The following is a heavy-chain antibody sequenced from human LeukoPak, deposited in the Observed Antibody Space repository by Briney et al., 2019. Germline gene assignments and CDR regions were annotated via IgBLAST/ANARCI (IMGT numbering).Heavy chain of an antibody. CDR2: ISAYNGNT. CDR1: GYTFTSYG. V-gene: IGHV1-18*01. D-gene: IGHD6-19*01. J-gene: IGHJ5*02. Sequence: ASVKVSCKASGYTFTSYGISWVRQAPGQGLEWMGWISAYNGNTNYAQKLQGRVTMTTDTSTSTAYMELRSLRSDDTAVYYCARSLRSGYSSRWLTGWFDPWGQGTLVTVSS. CDR3: ARSLRSGYSSRWLTGWFDP.